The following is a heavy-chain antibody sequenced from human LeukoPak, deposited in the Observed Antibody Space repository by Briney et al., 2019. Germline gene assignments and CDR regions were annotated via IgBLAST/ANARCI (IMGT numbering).Heavy chain of an antibody. Sequence: SETLSLTCTVSGGAISSYYWSWMRQPPGKGLEWIGYIYYSGSTNYKPSLKSRVTISVDTSKNQFSLKLSSATAADTAVYYCARGGYYGSGNDFRFDPWGQGTLVTVSS. V-gene: IGHV4-59*01. J-gene: IGHJ5*02. CDR1: GGAISSYY. CDR3: ARGGYYGSGNDFRFDP. CDR2: IYYSGST. D-gene: IGHD3-10*01.